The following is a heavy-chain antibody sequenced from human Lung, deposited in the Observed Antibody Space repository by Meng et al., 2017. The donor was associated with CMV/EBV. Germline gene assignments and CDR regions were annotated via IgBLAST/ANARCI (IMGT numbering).Heavy chain of an antibody. J-gene: IGHJ1*01. V-gene: IGHV1-46*01. Sequence: SVKVSXKASGYTFTSYYMHWVRQAPGQGLEWMGIINPSGGSTSYAQKFQGRVTMTRDTSTSTVYMELSSLRSEDTAVYYCARLYCNSTSCYTAGYFQHWGQGXLVTVSS. CDR1: GYTFTSYY. CDR2: INPSGGST. CDR3: ARLYCNSTSCYTAGYFQH. D-gene: IGHD2-2*02.